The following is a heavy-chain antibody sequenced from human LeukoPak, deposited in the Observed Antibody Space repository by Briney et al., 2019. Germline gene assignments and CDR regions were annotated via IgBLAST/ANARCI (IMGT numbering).Heavy chain of an antibody. CDR2: IYDTGST. Sequence: SETLSLTCSVSGASISSSRYYWSWIRQPPGKGLEWIGSIYDTGSTFYNPSLKSRVIISVDTSKNQFSLKLSSVTAADTAVYYCQSRFLEWLLDYWGQGTLVTVSS. D-gene: IGHD3-3*01. V-gene: IGHV4-39*01. CDR3: QSRFLEWLLDY. CDR1: GASISSSRYY. J-gene: IGHJ4*02.